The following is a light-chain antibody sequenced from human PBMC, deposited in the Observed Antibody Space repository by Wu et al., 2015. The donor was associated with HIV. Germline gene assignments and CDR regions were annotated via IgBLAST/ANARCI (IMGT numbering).Light chain of an antibody. V-gene: IGKV3-15*01. J-gene: IGKJ4*01. CDR1: QSVNLN. CDR3: QQYTHWPPLT. Sequence: EIVMTQSPATLSVSPGDRATLSCRASQSVNLNLAWYQQRPGQAPRLLIYDTDTRATGIPAWFTGSGYGTDFTLTISGLRSDDVAVYYCQQYTHWPPLTFGGGTRVEIK. CDR2: DTD.